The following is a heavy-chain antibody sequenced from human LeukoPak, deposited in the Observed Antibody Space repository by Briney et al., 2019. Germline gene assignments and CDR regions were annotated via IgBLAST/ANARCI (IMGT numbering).Heavy chain of an antibody. V-gene: IGHV3-23*01. D-gene: IGHD3-3*01. CDR1: GFTFNNFP. CDR2: ISGSGTST. J-gene: IGHJ4*02. CDR3: AKDGVDYDFWSGYSHVDY. Sequence: GGSLRLSCAASGFTFNNFPMAWVRQAPGKGLEWVSAISGSGTSTYYADSVKGRFTISRDNSKNTLYVQMNSLRAEDTAVYYCAKDGVDYDFWSGYSHVDYWGQGILVTVSS.